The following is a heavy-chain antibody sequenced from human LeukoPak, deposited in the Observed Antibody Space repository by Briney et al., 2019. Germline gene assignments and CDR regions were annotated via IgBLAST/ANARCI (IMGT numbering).Heavy chain of an antibody. CDR2: IRNKVNSYGT. D-gene: IGHD1-26*01. CDR3: TRVRLGAATRYFDY. Sequence: GGPLRLSCAASGFSFSDHYMDWLRLAPGKGLEGVGRIRNKVNSYGTEYAASVKGRFTISRDDSKDSLYLQMNSLRSEDTALYYCTRVRLGAATRYFDYWGQGTLVTVSS. CDR1: GFSFSDHY. J-gene: IGHJ4*02. V-gene: IGHV3-72*01.